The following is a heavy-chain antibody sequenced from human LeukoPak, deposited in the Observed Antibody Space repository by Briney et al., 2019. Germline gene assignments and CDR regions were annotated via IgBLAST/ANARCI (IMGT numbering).Heavy chain of an antibody. J-gene: IGHJ2*01. Sequence: ASVKVSCKASGYTFTTYAISWVRQAPGQGLEWMGWISTYNGNTNYAQKFQGRVTLTTDTSTRTAYMDLRSLRSDDTAVYHCARVALGSWYFDLWGRGTLVTVSS. D-gene: IGHD2-15*01. CDR2: ISTYNGNT. CDR3: ARVALGSWYFDL. CDR1: GYTFTTYA. V-gene: IGHV1-18*01.